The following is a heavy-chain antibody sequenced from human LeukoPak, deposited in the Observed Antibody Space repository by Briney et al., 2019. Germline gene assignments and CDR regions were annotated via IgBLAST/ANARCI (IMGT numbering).Heavy chain of an antibody. D-gene: IGHD1-26*01. Sequence: PGGSLRLSCAASGFTFSSYSMNWVRQAPGKGLEWVSSISSSSSYIYYADSVKGRFTISRDNAKNSLYLQMNSLRAEGTAVYYCASHKNIVGATTNWGQGTLVTVSS. V-gene: IGHV3-21*01. CDR1: GFTFSSYS. J-gene: IGHJ4*02. CDR2: ISSSSSYI. CDR3: ASHKNIVGATTN.